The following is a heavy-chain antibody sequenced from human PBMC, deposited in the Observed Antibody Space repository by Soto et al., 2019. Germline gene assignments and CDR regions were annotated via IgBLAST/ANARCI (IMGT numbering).Heavy chain of an antibody. D-gene: IGHD6-13*01. J-gene: IGHJ4*02. CDR3: ARPDSSSWAAPFGS. V-gene: IGHV4-59*05. CDR1: GDFLSSYY. CDR2: SSYTGNT. Sequence: SETLSLTCTVSGDFLSSYYWSWIRQSPVKGLEWIGSSSYTGNTYFNPSLRSRVTISVDTSNNQFSLRLTSVTASDTAVYYCARPDSSSWAAPFGSWGQGTLVTVSS.